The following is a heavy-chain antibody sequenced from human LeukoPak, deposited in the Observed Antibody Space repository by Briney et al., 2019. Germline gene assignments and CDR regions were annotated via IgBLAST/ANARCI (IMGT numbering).Heavy chain of an antibody. CDR1: GFTFSSYS. CDR2: ISSSSSYI. V-gene: IGHV3-21*01. D-gene: IGHD6-6*01. Sequence: KPGGSLRLSCAASGFTFSSYSMNWVRQAPGKGLEWVSSISSSSSYIYYADSVKGRFTISRDNAKNSLYLQMNSLRAEDTAVYYCASDRYSTSLGATCLDYWGQGTLVTVSS. CDR3: ASDRYSTSLGATCLDY. J-gene: IGHJ4*02.